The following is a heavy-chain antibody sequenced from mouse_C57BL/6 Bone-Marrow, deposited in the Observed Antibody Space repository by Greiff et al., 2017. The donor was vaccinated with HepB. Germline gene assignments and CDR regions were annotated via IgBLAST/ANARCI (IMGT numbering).Heavy chain of an antibody. Sequence: EVQVVESGGGLVQPGGSMKLSCVASGFTFSNYWMNWVRQSPEKGLEWVAQIRLKSDNYATHYAESVKGRFTISRDDSKSSVYLQMNNLRAEDTGIYYCTKYYYYGSSVWYFDVWGTGTTVTVSS. CDR1: GFTFSNYW. CDR3: TKYYYYGSSVWYFDV. V-gene: IGHV6-3*01. D-gene: IGHD1-1*01. J-gene: IGHJ1*03. CDR2: IRLKSDNYAT.